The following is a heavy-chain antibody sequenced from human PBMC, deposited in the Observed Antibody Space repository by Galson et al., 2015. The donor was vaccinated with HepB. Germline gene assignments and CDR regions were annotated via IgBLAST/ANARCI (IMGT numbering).Heavy chain of an antibody. CDR3: ARGTAVAEDSFDL. D-gene: IGHD6-19*01. CDR1: GGTFSSYS. J-gene: IGHJ3*01. CDR2: ITPLLGIT. Sequence: SVKVSCKAAGGTFSSYSISWVRQAPVQGLEWMGRITPLLGITNYSQRFQGRVMISADKSTGTVYMGLSSLRSEDTAVYFCARGTAVAEDSFDLWGQGTVLTVSS. V-gene: IGHV1-69*02.